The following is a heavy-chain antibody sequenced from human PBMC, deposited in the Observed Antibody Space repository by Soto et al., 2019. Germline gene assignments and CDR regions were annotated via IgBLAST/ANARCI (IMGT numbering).Heavy chain of an antibody. CDR1: GFTFSSYG. Sequence: GGSLRLSCAASGFTFSSYGMHWVRQAPGKGLEWVAVIWYDGSNKYYADSVKGRFTISRDNSKNTLYLQMNSLRAEDTAVYYCARDRTAAAGIRESDYWGQGTLVTVSS. D-gene: IGHD6-13*01. CDR3: ARDRTAAAGIRESDY. V-gene: IGHV3-33*01. CDR2: IWYDGSNK. J-gene: IGHJ4*02.